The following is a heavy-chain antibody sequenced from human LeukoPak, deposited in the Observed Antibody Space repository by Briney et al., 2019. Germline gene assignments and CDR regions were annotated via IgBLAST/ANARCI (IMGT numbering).Heavy chain of an antibody. CDR1: GVTFSNYA. J-gene: IGHJ4*02. D-gene: IGHD3-10*01. CDR2: ISSGGTYE. V-gene: IGHV3-30*01. Sequence: PGGSLRLSCAASGVTFSNYAMRWVRQAPGKGLEWVSLISSGGTYEYYADSVKGRFTISRDNSKNTLYLQLNSLRAEDTAVYYCARDSTYYYDSGSSGPHYFDNSGQGTLVTVSS. CDR3: ARDSTYYYDSGSSGPHYFDN.